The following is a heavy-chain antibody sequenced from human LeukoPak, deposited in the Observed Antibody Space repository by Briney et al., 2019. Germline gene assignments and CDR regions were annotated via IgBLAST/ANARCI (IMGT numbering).Heavy chain of an antibody. CDR1: GFMFSNYW. V-gene: IGHV3-7*01. D-gene: IGHD3-16*01. J-gene: IGHJ4*02. CDR2: IKQDGSES. CDR3: AKDLGYDYVWGEGNLYDY. Sequence: GGSLRLSCAASGFMFSNYWMSWVRQAPGKGLEWVANIKQDGSESRYVDSVKGRFTISRDNAKNSLYLQMNSLRGEDTAVYYCAKDLGYDYVWGEGNLYDYWGQGTLVTVSS.